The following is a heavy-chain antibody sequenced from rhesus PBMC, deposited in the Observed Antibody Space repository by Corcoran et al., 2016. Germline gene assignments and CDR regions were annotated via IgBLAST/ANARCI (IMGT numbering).Heavy chain of an antibody. Sequence: EVQLVESGGGLVQPGGSLRLSCTASGFTFSSSGMRWVRQAPGKGREWVSTNRSASSYIYYADSVKGRFTISRDNAKNSLSLQMNSLRAEDTAVYYCTRENGGLDSWGQGVVVTVSS. CDR1: GFTFSSSG. V-gene: IGHV3S16*01. CDR2: NRSASSYI. CDR3: TRENGGLDS. J-gene: IGHJ6*01.